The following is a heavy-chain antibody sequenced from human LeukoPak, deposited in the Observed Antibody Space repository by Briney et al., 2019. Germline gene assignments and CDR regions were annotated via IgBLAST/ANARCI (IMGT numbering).Heavy chain of an antibody. Sequence: PGRSLRLSCAASGFTFSSYAMHWVRQAPGKGLEWVAVISYDGSNKYYADSVKGRFTISRDNSKNTLYLQMNSLRAEDTAVYYFGRDWRGSGSYYFDYWGQGTLVTVSS. CDR1: GFTFSSYA. V-gene: IGHV3-30*04. D-gene: IGHD3-10*01. CDR3: GRDWRGSGSYYFDY. J-gene: IGHJ4*02. CDR2: ISYDGSNK.